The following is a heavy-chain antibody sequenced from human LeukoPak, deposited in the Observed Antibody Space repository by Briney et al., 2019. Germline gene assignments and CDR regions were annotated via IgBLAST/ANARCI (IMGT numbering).Heavy chain of an antibody. CDR3: ARDRPVSLSYYIDV. CDR1: GGSISSYY. Sequence: SETLSLTCTVSGGSISSYYWSWIRQPAGKGLEWIGRIYTSGSTNYNPSLKSRVTISVDTSKNQFSLKLSSVTAADTAVYYCARDRPVSLSYYIDVWGKGTTVTISS. CDR2: IYTSGST. V-gene: IGHV4-4*07. D-gene: IGHD2/OR15-2a*01. J-gene: IGHJ6*03.